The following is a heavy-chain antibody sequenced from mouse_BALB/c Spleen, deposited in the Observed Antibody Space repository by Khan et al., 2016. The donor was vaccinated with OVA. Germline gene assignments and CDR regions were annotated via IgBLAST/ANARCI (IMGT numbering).Heavy chain of an antibody. CDR2: INPNNRGT. J-gene: IGHJ3*01. CDR1: GYTFSSYY. D-gene: IGHD2-10*02. CDR3: TRSGYGSFAY. Sequence: QVQLQQSGAELVKPGASVKLSCKASGYTFSSYYIYWVKQRPGQGLEWIGEINPNNRGTNFNEKFKSKATLTVDRTSSTAYMQLSSLTSEDSAVYYCTRSGYGSFAYWGQGTLVTVSA. V-gene: IGHV1S81*02.